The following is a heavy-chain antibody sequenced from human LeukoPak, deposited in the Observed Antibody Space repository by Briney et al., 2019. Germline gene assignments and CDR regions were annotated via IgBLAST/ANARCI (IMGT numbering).Heavy chain of an antibody. CDR2: INPNSGGT. D-gene: IGHD2-21*02. J-gene: IGHJ5*02. CDR1: GYTFTGYY. CDR3: ALLAYCGGDCSSWFDP. Sequence: ASVKVSCKASGYTFTGYYMHWVRQAPGQGLEWMGWINPNSGGTNYAQKFQGRVTMTRDTSISTAHMELSRLRSDDTAVYYCALLAYCGGDCSSWFDPWGQGTLVTVSS. V-gene: IGHV1-2*02.